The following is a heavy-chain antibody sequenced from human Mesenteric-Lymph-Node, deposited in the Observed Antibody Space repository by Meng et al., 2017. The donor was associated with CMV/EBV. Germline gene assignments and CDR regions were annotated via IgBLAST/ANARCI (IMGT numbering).Heavy chain of an antibody. Sequence: GESLKISCVASGFTFGSFAMNWVRQAPGKGLEWVSTISRGGADTHYGESVKGRFTISRDNSKNTLYLQMNSLRAEDTAVYYCARDLAYQLLRLDYWGQGTLVTVSS. V-gene: IGHV3-23*01. D-gene: IGHD2-2*01. CDR3: ARDLAYQLLRLDY. CDR2: ISRGGADT. J-gene: IGHJ4*02. CDR1: GFTFGSFA.